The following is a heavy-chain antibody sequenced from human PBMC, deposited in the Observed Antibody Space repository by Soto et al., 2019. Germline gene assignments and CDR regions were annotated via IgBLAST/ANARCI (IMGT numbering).Heavy chain of an antibody. V-gene: IGHV3-30*18. CDR2: ISYDGSNK. CDR3: AKDKMTRYSSSWYGTWSDY. D-gene: IGHD6-13*01. Sequence: GGSLRLSCAASGFTFSSYGMHWVRQAPGKGLDWVAVISYDGSNKYYADSVKGRFTISRDNSKNTLYLQMNSLRAEDTAVYYCAKDKMTRYSSSWYGTWSDYWGQGTLVTVSS. J-gene: IGHJ4*02. CDR1: GFTFSSYG.